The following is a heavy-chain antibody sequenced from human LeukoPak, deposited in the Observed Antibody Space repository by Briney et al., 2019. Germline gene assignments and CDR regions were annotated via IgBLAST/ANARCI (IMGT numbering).Heavy chain of an antibody. Sequence: GGSLRLSCAASGFTFSSYEMHWVRQAPGKGLEWVADISSSGTTIYYADSVKGRFTISRDNAKNSLYLQMDSLRAEDTAVYYCARLLVATPGVDPWGQGTLVTVSS. J-gene: IGHJ5*02. D-gene: IGHD5-12*01. CDR2: ISSSGTTI. V-gene: IGHV3-48*03. CDR3: ARLLVATPGVDP. CDR1: GFTFSSYE.